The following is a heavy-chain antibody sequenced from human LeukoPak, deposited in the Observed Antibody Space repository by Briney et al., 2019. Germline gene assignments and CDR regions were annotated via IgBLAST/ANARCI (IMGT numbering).Heavy chain of an antibody. CDR3: ARDFGAWWFDS. Sequence: GASVKVSCKASGYTFTSYGIYWVRQAPGQGLEWMGWISAYNGNTKYAQKFQGRVTMTTDTSTSTAYMHLRNLRSDDTAVYYCARDFGAWWFDSWGQGTLITVSS. CDR2: ISAYNGNT. V-gene: IGHV1-18*01. D-gene: IGHD3-16*01. CDR1: GYTFTSYG. J-gene: IGHJ5*01.